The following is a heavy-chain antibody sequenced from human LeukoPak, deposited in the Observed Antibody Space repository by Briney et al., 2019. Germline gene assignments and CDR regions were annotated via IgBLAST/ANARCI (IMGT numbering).Heavy chain of an antibody. Sequence: AGGSLRLSCAASGFTFSSYSMNWVRQAPGKGLEWVSFISSSSSYIYYADSVKGRFTISRDNAKNSLYLQMNSLRAEDTAVYYCARAPALRFLEYYYYYMDVWGTGTTVTVSS. D-gene: IGHD3-3*01. J-gene: IGHJ6*03. CDR3: ARAPALRFLEYYYYYMDV. CDR2: ISSSSSYI. V-gene: IGHV3-21*01. CDR1: GFTFSSYS.